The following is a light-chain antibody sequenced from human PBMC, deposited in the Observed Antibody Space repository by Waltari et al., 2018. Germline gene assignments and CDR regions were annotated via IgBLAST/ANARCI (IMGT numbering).Light chain of an antibody. V-gene: IGKV4-1*01. J-gene: IGKJ4*01. Sequence: DIVMTQSPDSLALSLGERATINCKSSQSVFYNSNNKNYLAWYQKKPGQPPKLLIYWASTREAGVPDRFSGSASGANFTLTISSLQPEDFADYDCQQSYSTPFTFGGGTKVEIK. CDR3: QQSYSTPFT. CDR2: WAS. CDR1: QSVFYNSNNKNY.